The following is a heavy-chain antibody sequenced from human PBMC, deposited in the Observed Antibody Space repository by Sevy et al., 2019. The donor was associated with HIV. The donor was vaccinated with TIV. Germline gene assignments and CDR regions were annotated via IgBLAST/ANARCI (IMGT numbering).Heavy chain of an antibody. V-gene: IGHV3-53*01. D-gene: IGHD3-22*01. Sequence: GGSLRLSCTTSGFTFRIYAMSWVRQAPGKGLQWVSVIYSGDSTYYTDSVKGRFTISRDNSKNTLYLQMNSLRAEDTAVYYCARLSVYYYDSSGYYTTGHAFDIWGQGTMVTVSS. CDR1: GFTFRIYA. CDR2: IYSGDST. J-gene: IGHJ3*02. CDR3: ARLSVYYYDSSGYYTTGHAFDI.